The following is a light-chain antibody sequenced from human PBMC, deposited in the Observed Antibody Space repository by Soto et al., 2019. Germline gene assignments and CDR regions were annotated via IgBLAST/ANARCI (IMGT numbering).Light chain of an antibody. J-gene: IGKJ1*01. CDR1: QSISSW. CDR2: DAS. Sequence: DIQMTQSPSSLSASVGDRITITCRASQSISSWLSWYQQKPGKAPKLLIYDASILESGVPSRFSGSESGTEFTLTISSLQPDDFATYYCQQYNTYWTFGQGTKVDTK. V-gene: IGKV1-5*01. CDR3: QQYNTYWT.